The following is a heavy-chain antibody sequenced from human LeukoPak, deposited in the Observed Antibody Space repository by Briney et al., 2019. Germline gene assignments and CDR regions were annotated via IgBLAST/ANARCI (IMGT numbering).Heavy chain of an antibody. CDR1: GYTFTSYG. V-gene: IGHV1-18*01. D-gene: IGHD3-22*01. Sequence: ASVTVSCKASGYTFTSYGISWVRQAPGQGLEWMGWISAYNGNTNYAQKLQGRVTMTTDTSTSTAYMELRSLRSDDTAAYYCARVTGSYYDSSGPPGDWGQGTMVTVSS. J-gene: IGHJ3*01. CDR2: ISAYNGNT. CDR3: ARVTGSYYDSSGPPGD.